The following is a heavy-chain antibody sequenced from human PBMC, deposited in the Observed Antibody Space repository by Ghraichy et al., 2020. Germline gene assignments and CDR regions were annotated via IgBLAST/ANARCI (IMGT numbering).Heavy chain of an antibody. CDR1: NGSISRSSYF. D-gene: IGHD4/OR15-4a*01. CDR2: IYHSGST. V-gene: IGHV4-39*01. CDR3: ARQSPLWRYSFDY. Sequence: SETLSPTCTVSNGSISRSSYFWGWIRQPPGKGLEWIGSIYHSGSTYHNPSLKSRVTISVDTSKNQLSLKLTSVTATDTAVYYCARQSPLWRYSFDYWGQGALVTVSS. J-gene: IGHJ4*02.